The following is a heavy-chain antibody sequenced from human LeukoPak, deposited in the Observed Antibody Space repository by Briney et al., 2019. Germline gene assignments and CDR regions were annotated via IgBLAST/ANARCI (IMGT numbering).Heavy chain of an antibody. V-gene: IGHV3-30*03. J-gene: IGHJ4*02. CDR1: GFPFSTYS. Sequence: QSGGSLRLSCAASGFPFSTYSVHWVRQAPGKGLEWVAVISSDGSSENYADSVEGRFTISRDNSKNTLYLQMNTLRAEDTAVYYCAREKYCTITDCLHGRFYFDYWGQGTLVTVPS. D-gene: IGHD2-2*01. CDR3: AREKYCTITDCLHGRFYFDY. CDR2: ISSDGSSE.